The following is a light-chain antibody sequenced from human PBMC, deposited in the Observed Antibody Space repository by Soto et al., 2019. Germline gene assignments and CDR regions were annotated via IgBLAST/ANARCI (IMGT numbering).Light chain of an antibody. J-gene: IGLJ2*01. V-gene: IGLV1-44*01. CDR2: SHN. CDR1: SSNIGGNT. CDR3: SAWDDSLNAVV. Sequence: QSVLTQPPSASGTPGQRVTISCSGSSSNIGGNTVNWYQQLPGTAPRVLIYSHNQRPSGVPDRFSGSKSGTSASLAISGLQSEDEADYYCSAWDDSLNAVVFGGGTKLTVL.